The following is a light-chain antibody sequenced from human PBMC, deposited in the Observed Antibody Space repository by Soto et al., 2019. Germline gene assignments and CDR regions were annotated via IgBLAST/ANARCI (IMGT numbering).Light chain of an antibody. CDR1: QGISSW. Sequence: DIQMTQSPSSVSASIGDRVTITCRASQGISSWVAWYQQKPGKAPNLLIYAASSLQSGVPSRFSGSGSGTEFTLTISSLQPEDFATYYCHQADTFPLTFGGGTKLEIK. V-gene: IGKV1-12*01. CDR2: AAS. J-gene: IGKJ4*01. CDR3: HQADTFPLT.